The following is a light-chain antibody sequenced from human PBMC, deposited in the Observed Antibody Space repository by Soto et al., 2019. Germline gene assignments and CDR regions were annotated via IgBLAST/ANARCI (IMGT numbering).Light chain of an antibody. Sequence: QSVLTQPRSVSGSPGQSVTISCTGTSNDLGRYNYVTWYQQHPGEAPKLVMYDVAQRPAGVSDRLSGVKSGKTASLTISGLQADDGATYYCCSYAGSDALVFGSGTKVTVL. J-gene: IGLJ1*01. CDR1: SNDLGRYNY. V-gene: IGLV2-11*01. CDR3: CSYAGSDALV. CDR2: DVA.